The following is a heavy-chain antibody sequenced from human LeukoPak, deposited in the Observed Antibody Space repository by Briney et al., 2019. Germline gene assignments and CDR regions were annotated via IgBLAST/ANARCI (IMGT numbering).Heavy chain of an antibody. CDR1: GFTFSDYY. CDR2: ISSSGSTI. J-gene: IGHJ1*01. V-gene: IGHV3-11*04. D-gene: IGHD3-3*01. Sequence: GGSLRLSCAASGFTFSDYYMSWIRQAPGKGLEWVSYISSSGSTIYYADSVKGRFTISRDNAKNTFYLQMNSLRVEDTAVYYCLLIILGGSSQHWGQGTLVTVSS. CDR3: LLIILGGSSQH.